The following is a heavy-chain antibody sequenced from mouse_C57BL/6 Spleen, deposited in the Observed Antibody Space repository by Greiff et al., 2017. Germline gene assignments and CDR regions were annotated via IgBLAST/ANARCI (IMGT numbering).Heavy chain of an antibody. D-gene: IGHD1-3*01. Sequence: VQLKESGPELVKPGASVKMSCKASGYTFTDYNMHWVKQSHGKSLEWIGYINPNNGGTSYNQKFKGKATLTVNKSSSTAYMELRSLTSEASAVYYCAVLSGWYFDVWGTGTTVTVSS. CDR1: GYTFTDYN. CDR2: INPNNGGT. J-gene: IGHJ1*03. CDR3: AVLSGWYFDV. V-gene: IGHV1-22*01.